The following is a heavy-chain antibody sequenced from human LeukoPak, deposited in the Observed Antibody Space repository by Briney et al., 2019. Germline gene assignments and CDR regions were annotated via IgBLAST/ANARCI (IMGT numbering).Heavy chain of an antibody. CDR3: ARGGSGYSYGYPERRVDY. V-gene: IGHV4-59*01. Sequence: SETLSLTCTVSGGSINSYYWSWIRQPPGKGLEWIGYIYYSGYTNYNPSLKSRVTISVDTSKNQFSLKLSSVTAADTAVYYCARGGSGYSYGYPERRVDYWGQGTLVTVSS. D-gene: IGHD5-18*01. J-gene: IGHJ4*02. CDR2: IYYSGYT. CDR1: GGSINSYY.